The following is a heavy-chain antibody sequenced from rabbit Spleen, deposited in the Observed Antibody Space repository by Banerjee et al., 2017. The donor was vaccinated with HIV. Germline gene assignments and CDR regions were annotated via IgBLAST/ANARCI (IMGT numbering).Heavy chain of an antibody. Sequence: QSLEESGGGLVKPEGSLTLTCKASGVSLNDKDVMCWVRQAPGKGLEWIACINIVTGKSVYASWAKGRFTMSRTSSTTVTLQMTSLTAADTATYFCARDLVGVIGWNFYLWGPGTLVTVS. CDR1: GVSLNDKDV. D-gene: IGHD1-1*01. J-gene: IGHJ4*01. CDR3: ARDLVGVIGWNFYL. V-gene: IGHV1S40*01. CDR2: INIVTGKS.